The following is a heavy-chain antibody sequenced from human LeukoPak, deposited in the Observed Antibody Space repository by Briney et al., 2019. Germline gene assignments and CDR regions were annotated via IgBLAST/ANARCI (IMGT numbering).Heavy chain of an antibody. J-gene: IGHJ6*02. Sequence: SETLSPTCTVSGGSISSGGYYWSWIRQHPGKGLEWIGYIYYSGSTYYNPSLKSRVTISVDTSKNQFSLKLSSVTAADTAVYYCARDGHPLGMDVWGQGTTVTVSS. CDR3: ARDGHPLGMDV. V-gene: IGHV4-31*03. CDR2: IYYSGST. CDR1: GGSISSGGYY.